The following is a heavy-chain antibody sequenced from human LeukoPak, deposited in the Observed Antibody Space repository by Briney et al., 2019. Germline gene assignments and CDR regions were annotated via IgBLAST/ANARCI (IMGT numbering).Heavy chain of an antibody. J-gene: IGHJ4*02. V-gene: IGHV3-48*01. Sequence: GGSLRLSCAASGFTFSSYSMNWVRQAPGKGLEWVSYISSSSSTIYYADSVKGRFTISRDNAKNSLYLQMNSLRAEDTAVYYCARNYDSSGIDYWGQGTLVTVSS. CDR1: GFTFSSYS. CDR3: ARNYDSSGIDY. D-gene: IGHD3-22*01. CDR2: ISSSSSTI.